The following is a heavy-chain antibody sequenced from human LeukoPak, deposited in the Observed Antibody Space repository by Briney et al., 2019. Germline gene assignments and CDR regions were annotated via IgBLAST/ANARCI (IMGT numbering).Heavy chain of an antibody. D-gene: IGHD2-15*01. CDR3: ARNVGSGFDY. J-gene: IGHJ4*02. CDR2: MNPNSGNT. V-gene: IGHV1-8*01. Sequence: ASVKVSCKASGYTFTSYDINWVRQATGQGLEWMGWMNPNSGNTGYAQKFQARVTMTRDMSTSTVYIELSSLRSEDTAVYYCARNVGSGFDYWGQGTLVTVSS. CDR1: GYTFTSYD.